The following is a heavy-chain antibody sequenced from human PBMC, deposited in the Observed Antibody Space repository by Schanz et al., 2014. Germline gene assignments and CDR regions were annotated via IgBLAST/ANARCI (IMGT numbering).Heavy chain of an antibody. CDR3: AKDLNRRGGQTNFYYYYGMDV. J-gene: IGHJ6*02. Sequence: EVQLVESGGGVVRPGGSLRLSCAASGFGFDDYAMSWVRQAPGKGLEWVSGINWNGGSTGYADSVKGRFTISRDNAKNSLYLQMNRLRAEDTAVYNCAKDLNRRGGQTNFYYYYGMDVWGQGTTVTVSS. CDR2: INWNGGST. V-gene: IGHV3-20*01. CDR1: GFGFDDYA. D-gene: IGHD5-12*01.